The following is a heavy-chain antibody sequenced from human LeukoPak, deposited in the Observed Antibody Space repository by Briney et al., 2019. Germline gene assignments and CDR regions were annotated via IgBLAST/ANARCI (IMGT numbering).Heavy chain of an antibody. D-gene: IGHD2-8*01. J-gene: IGHJ5*01. CDR3: ALAPNSNWFDF. Sequence: SETLSLTCTVSGDSTSNFYWNWIRQSPGKGLEWVGNIHYSGSSVYNPSLKSRGTISIDTSRRQFFLKLNSVTAADTAVYFCALAPNSNWFDFWGPGTLVTVSS. CDR2: IHYSGSS. CDR1: GDSTSNFY. V-gene: IGHV4-59*03.